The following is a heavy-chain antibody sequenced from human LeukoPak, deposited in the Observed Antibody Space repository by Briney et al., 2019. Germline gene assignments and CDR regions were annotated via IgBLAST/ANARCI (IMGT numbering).Heavy chain of an antibody. CDR2: IYPSGST. V-gene: IGHV4-4*07. D-gene: IGHD4-11*01. J-gene: IGHJ5*02. Sequence: PSETLSLTCTVSGGSISSYYWSWIRQPAGKGLEWIGRIYPSGSTNYNPSLESRVTMSVDTSKNQFSLKLSSVTAADTAVYYCARDYFYSNYDWFDPWGQGTLVTVSS. CDR3: ARDYFYSNYDWFDP. CDR1: GGSISSYY.